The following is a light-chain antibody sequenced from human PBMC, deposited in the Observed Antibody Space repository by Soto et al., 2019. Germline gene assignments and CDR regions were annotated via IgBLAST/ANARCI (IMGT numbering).Light chain of an antibody. CDR3: QPYGSSSIT. J-gene: IGKJ5*01. CDR2: DAS. V-gene: IGKV3-20*01. CDR1: QSVSSSS. Sequence: EIVLTQSPGTLSLSPGVRATLSCRASQSVSSSSLASYQQKPGQAPRLLIYDASSRATGIPDRFSGSGSGADFNLTISRLEPEDFAVYYCQPYGSSSITFGQGTRLEIK.